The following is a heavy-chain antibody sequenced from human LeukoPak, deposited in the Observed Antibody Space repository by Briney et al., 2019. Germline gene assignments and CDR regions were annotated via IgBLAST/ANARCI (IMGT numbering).Heavy chain of an antibody. J-gene: IGHJ4*02. CDR2: VYSSGFT. V-gene: IGHV4-4*09. CDR1: GGSINGYF. Sequence: PSGTLSLTCTVSGGSINGYFWSWIRQPPGKGLQWIRFVYSSGFTNYNPSLKSRVSISLDTSKTQFSLELSSVTAADTAMYYCARYYCSDGTCRYFDYWGQGTVVTVSS. CDR3: ARYYCSDGTCRYFDY. D-gene: IGHD2-8*01.